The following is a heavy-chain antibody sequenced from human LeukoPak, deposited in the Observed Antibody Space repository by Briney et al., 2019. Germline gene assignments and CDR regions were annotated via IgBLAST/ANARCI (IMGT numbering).Heavy chain of an antibody. J-gene: IGHJ4*02. Sequence: GGSLRLSCAASGFTFSSYSMNWVRQAPGKGLEWVSSISSSSYIYYADSVKGRFTISRDNAKNSLYLQMNSLRAEDTAVYYCARDLSHIVVVTAIFDYWGQGTLVTVSS. D-gene: IGHD2-21*02. CDR1: GFTFSSYS. V-gene: IGHV3-21*01. CDR2: ISSSSYI. CDR3: ARDLSHIVVVTAIFDY.